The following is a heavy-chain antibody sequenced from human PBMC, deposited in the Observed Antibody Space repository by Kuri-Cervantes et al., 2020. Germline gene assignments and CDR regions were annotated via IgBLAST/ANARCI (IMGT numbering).Heavy chain of an antibody. CDR3: ARRTWGNYYFDY. V-gene: IGHV4-30-4*01. D-gene: IGHD3-16*01. CDR1: GGSISSGDYY. J-gene: IGHJ4*02. CDR2: IYYSGST. Sequence: SETLSLTCTVSGGSISSGDYYWSWIRQPPGKGLEWIGYIYYSGSTYYNPSLKSRVTISLDTSKNQFSLKLSSVTAADTAVYYCARRTWGNYYFDYWGQGTLVT.